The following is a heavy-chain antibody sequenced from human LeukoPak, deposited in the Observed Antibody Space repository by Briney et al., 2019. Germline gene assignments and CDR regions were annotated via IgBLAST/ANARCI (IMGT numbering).Heavy chain of an antibody. Sequence: PSETLSLTCSVSGDSISLSFYYWGWIRQPPGKALEWIGSVYYSGTTSYNPSLKSRVTISVDMSKNHFSLRLRSVTAADTAMYYCARLYGDYDGFDYWGQGTLVTVSS. CDR2: VYYSGTT. CDR1: GDSISLSFYY. CDR3: ARLYGDYDGFDY. V-gene: IGHV4-39*07. J-gene: IGHJ4*02. D-gene: IGHD4-17*01.